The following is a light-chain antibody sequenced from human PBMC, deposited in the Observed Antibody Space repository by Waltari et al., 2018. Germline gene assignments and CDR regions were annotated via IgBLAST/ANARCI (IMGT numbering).Light chain of an antibody. CDR3: QQYDSSPPT. J-gene: IGKJ1*01. CDR1: QSILDSPNNKNY. Sequence: DIVMTQSPDFLAVSLGERATINCKSSQSILDSPNNKNYLAWYQQKPGQPHKLLIYWASSRNSGVPDRFSGSGSGTDFTLTVSSLQAEDVAFYYCQQYDSSPPTFGQGTKVEIK. V-gene: IGKV4-1*01. CDR2: WAS.